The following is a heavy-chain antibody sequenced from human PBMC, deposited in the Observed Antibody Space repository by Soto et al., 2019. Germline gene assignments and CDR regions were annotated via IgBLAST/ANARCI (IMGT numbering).Heavy chain of an antibody. D-gene: IGHD6-19*01. CDR2: ISGSGGST. V-gene: IGHV3-23*01. J-gene: IGHJ3*02. Sequence: GGSLRLSCAASGFTFSSYSMNWVRQAPGKGLEWVSAISGSGGSTYYADSVKGRFTISRDNSKNTLYLQMNSLRAEDTAVYYCAKENSSGWYENAFDIWGQGTMVTVSS. CDR3: AKENSSGWYENAFDI. CDR1: GFTFSSYS.